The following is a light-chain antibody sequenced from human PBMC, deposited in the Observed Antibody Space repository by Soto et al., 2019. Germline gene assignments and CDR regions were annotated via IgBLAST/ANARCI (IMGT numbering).Light chain of an antibody. CDR3: ATWDDSMNGFYV. CDR2: RNN. J-gene: IGLJ1*01. Sequence: QSVLTQPPSASGTPGQGVTISCSGSTSNIGSNYVYWYQQLPGTAPKLLIYRNNQRPSGVPDRFSGSKSGTSASLAISGLRSDDEPDYFCATWDDSMNGFYVFGNGTRSP. CDR1: TSNIGSNY. V-gene: IGLV1-47*01.